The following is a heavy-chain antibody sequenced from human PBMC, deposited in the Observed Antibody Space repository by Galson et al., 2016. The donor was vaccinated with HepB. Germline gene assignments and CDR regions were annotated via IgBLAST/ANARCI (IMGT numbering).Heavy chain of an antibody. CDR2: IYHTGTS. Sequence: SETLSLTCAVSGASISDSTWWTWVRQVPGKGLEWIGEIYHTGTSNNNPFLNSRFTLSVDTSRNQFSLNITPVTAADTAVYYCARAAVIPGARMVFDPWGQGTLVTVSS. CDR1: GASISDSTW. V-gene: IGHV4-4*02. D-gene: IGHD2-2*01. J-gene: IGHJ5*02. CDR3: ARAAVIPGARMVFDP.